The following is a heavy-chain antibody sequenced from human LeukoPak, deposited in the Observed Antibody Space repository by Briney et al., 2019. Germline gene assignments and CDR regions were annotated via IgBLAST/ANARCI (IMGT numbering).Heavy chain of an antibody. Sequence: SVKVSCKASGGTFSSYAISWVRQAPGQGLEWMGGIIPIFGTANYTQKFQGRVTITPDESTSTAYMELSSLRSEDTAVYYCARGSGSSTSPNWFDPWGEGTLVTVSS. D-gene: IGHD2-2*01. CDR1: GGTFSSYA. CDR3: ARGSGSSTSPNWFDP. V-gene: IGHV1-69*01. J-gene: IGHJ5*02. CDR2: IIPIFGTA.